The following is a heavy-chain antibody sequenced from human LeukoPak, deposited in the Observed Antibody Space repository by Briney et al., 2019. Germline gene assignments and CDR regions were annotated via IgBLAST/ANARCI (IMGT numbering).Heavy chain of an antibody. CDR1: GYTFTDYY. V-gene: IGHV1-2*04. CDR3: ARGGHTIFGVVMGVDY. D-gene: IGHD3-3*01. Sequence: ASVKVPCKTSGYTFTDYYIHWVRQAPGQGLEWMGWINPNSGGTNYAQKFQGWVTMTRDTYISTAYMELSRLRSDDTAVYYCARGGHTIFGVVMGVDYWGQGTLVTVSS. CDR2: INPNSGGT. J-gene: IGHJ4*02.